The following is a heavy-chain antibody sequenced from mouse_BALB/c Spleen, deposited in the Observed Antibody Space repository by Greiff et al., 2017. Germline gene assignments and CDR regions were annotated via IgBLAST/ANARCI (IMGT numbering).Heavy chain of an antibody. CDR3: ARDDGSSRYAMDY. CDR1: GFTFTDYY. D-gene: IGHD1-1*01. V-gene: IGHV7-3*02. J-gene: IGHJ4*01. CDR2: IRNKANGYTT. Sequence: DVHLVESGGGLVQPGGSLRLSCATSGFTFTDYYMSWVRQPPGKALEWLGFIRNKANGYTTEYSASVKGRFTISRDNSQSILYLQMNTLRAEDSATYYCARDDGSSRYAMDYWGQGTSVTVSS.